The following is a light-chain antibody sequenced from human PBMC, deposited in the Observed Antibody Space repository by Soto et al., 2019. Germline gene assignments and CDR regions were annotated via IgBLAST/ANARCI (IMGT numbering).Light chain of an antibody. CDR3: CSYAGGYTYI. J-gene: IGLJ1*01. V-gene: IGLV2-11*01. CDR2: DVA. CDR1: GNDVGAYNY. Sequence: QSVLTQPPSASGTPGQRITISCSGTGNDVGAYNYVSWYQQHPGRPPKLMIYDVARWPSGVPDRFSGSKSGNTASLTISGLQAEDEADYFCCSYAGGYTYIFGTGIKVTVL.